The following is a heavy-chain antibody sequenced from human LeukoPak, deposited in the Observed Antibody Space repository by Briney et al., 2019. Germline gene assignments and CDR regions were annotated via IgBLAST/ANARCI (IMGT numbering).Heavy chain of an antibody. CDR3: ARCYSGWSRIDS. Sequence: GGSLRLSCAGSGFTFSAYNMNWVRQAPGKGLEWVSSISGSRTNIYYGDSVKGRFTISRDKAKNSLYLQMNSLRAEDTAVYYCARCYSGWSRIDSWGQGTLVTVSS. V-gene: IGHV3-21*01. CDR2: ISGSRTNI. CDR1: GFTFSAYN. D-gene: IGHD6-19*01. J-gene: IGHJ4*02.